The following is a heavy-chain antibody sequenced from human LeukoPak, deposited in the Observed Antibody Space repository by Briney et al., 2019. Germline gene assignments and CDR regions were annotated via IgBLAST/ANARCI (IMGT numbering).Heavy chain of an antibody. Sequence: PSETLSLTCAVYGGSFSGYYRSWIRQPPGKGLEWIGEINHSGSTNYNPSLKSRVTISVDTSKNQFSLKLSSVTAADTAVYYCARNHYYGSGSYYYYWGQGTLVTVSS. V-gene: IGHV4-34*01. CDR1: GGSFSGYY. CDR2: INHSGST. CDR3: ARNHYYGSGSYYYY. J-gene: IGHJ4*02. D-gene: IGHD3-10*01.